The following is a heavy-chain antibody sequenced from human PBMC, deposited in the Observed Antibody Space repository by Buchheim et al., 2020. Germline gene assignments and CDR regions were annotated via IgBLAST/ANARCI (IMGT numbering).Heavy chain of an antibody. CDR3: ALKGELSPVPSAMDV. CDR2: IIDSGGTT. V-gene: IGHV3-23*01. CDR1: GLIFSHYA. Sequence: EVQVWESGGGLVQPGGSLRLSCAASGLIFSHYAMSWVRQAPGKGLEWVSVIIDSGGTTYYAASVQGRFTVSRVNFKNTIFLQMHSLRADDSAVYYCALKGELSPVPSAMDVWGQGTT. J-gene: IGHJ6*02. D-gene: IGHD3-16*02.